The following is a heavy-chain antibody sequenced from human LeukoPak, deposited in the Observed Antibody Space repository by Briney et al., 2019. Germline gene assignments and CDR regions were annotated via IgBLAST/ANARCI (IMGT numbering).Heavy chain of an antibody. CDR3: ANHLACGSTSCPPFDD. D-gene: IGHD2-2*01. J-gene: IGHJ4*02. Sequence: GGSLRLSCAASGFTFSSYSMSWVRQAPGKGLEWVSSISDNSYWNYYADSVEGRFFISRDNAKNSLYLQMNSLRAEDTAVYYCANHLACGSTSCPPFDDWGQGTLVTVCS. CDR2: ISDNSYWN. V-gene: IGHV3-21*01. CDR1: GFTFSSYS.